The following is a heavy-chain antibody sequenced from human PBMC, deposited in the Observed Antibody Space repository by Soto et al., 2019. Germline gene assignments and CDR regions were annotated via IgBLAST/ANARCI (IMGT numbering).Heavy chain of an antibody. V-gene: IGHV4-30-4*01. J-gene: IGHJ5*02. CDR3: ARVGYCSGDTCYLAWFDP. Sequence: QVQLQESGPGPVKPSQTLSLSCSVSGGSISSGDYYWSWIRQPPGKGLEWIGYIYYTGSTYYNPSLKSRVTISVDTSKNQFSLNLSSVTAAYTAVYYCARVGYCSGDTCYLAWFDPWGQGTLVTVSS. D-gene: IGHD2-15*01. CDR2: IYYTGST. CDR1: GGSISSGDYY.